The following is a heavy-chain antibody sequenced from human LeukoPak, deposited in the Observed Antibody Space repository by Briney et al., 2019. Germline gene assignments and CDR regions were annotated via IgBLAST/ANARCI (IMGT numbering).Heavy chain of an antibody. Sequence: ASVKVSCKASEYTFTGYYMHWVRQAPGQGLEWMGWINPNSGGTNYAQKFQGWVTMTRDTSISTAYMELSRLRSDDTAVYYCARVVGTTPTLVKFIAAAGPYFDYWGQGTLVTVSS. CDR2: INPNSGGT. D-gene: IGHD6-13*01. J-gene: IGHJ4*02. CDR1: EYTFTGYY. V-gene: IGHV1-2*04. CDR3: ARVVGTTPTLVKFIAAAGPYFDY.